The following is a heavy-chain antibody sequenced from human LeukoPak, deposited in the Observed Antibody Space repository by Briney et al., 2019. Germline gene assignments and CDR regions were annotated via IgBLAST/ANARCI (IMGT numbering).Heavy chain of an antibody. Sequence: KPGRSLRLSCAASGFTFGNYARQWGRQAPGKGLGLVSGISWNSGSIGYADSVKGRFTISRDNAKNSVYLQMKSLRADHTALHHCARDIGCSTPSCPRAYGWFDPWGQGTLVTVPS. D-gene: IGHD2-2*01. V-gene: IGHV3-9*01. J-gene: IGHJ5*02. CDR3: ARDIGCSTPSCPRAYGWFDP. CDR1: GFTFGNYA. CDR2: ISWNSGSI.